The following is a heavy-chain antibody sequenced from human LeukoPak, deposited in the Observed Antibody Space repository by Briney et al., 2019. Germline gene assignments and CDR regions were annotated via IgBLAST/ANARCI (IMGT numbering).Heavy chain of an antibody. Sequence: ASVKVSCKASGYTFTSYGISWVRQAPGQGLEWMGWISAYNGNTNYAQKLQGRVTMTTDTSTSTAYMELRSLRSDDTAVYYCARVIITDYDYVWGSYRYFDYWGQGTLVTVSS. CDR1: GYTFTSYG. CDR3: ARVIITDYDYVWGSYRYFDY. D-gene: IGHD3-16*02. J-gene: IGHJ4*02. V-gene: IGHV1-18*01. CDR2: ISAYNGNT.